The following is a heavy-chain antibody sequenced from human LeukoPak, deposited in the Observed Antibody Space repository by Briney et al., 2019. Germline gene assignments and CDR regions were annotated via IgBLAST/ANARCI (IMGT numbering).Heavy chain of an antibody. J-gene: IGHJ4*02. V-gene: IGHV3-30*02. Sequence: GGSLRLSCAASGFTFSSYAMSWVRQAPGKGLEWVTFVRSDGNDKYYADSVKGRFTISRDNSKNTLYLQMTSLRVEDTAIYYCATAGLDYWGQGSLVTVSS. CDR3: ATAGLDY. CDR2: VRSDGNDK. CDR1: GFTFSSYA. D-gene: IGHD2-21*02.